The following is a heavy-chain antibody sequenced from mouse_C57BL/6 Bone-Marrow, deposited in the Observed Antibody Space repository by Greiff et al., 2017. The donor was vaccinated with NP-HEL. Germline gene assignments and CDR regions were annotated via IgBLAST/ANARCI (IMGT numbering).Heavy chain of an antibody. Sequence: QVQLQQSGAELVRPGASVKLSCKASGYTFTSYGMSWVKQRPGQGLEWIGEIYPRSGDTYYNEKFKGKATLTADKSSSTAYMELRSLTSEDAAVYYCALSSSGQKWFAYWGQGTLVTVSA. D-gene: IGHD3-1*01. CDR2: IYPRSGDT. CDR3: ALSSSGQKWFAY. J-gene: IGHJ3*01. CDR1: GYTFTSYG. V-gene: IGHV1-81*01.